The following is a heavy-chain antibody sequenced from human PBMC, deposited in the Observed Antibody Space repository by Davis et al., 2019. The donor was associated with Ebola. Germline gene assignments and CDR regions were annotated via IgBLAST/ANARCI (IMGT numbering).Heavy chain of an antibody. V-gene: IGHV1-69*02. CDR3: ARGRWVAAAGPPLLYY. CDR1: GGTSSSYT. CDR2: VIPILGVV. J-gene: IGHJ4*02. Sequence: SVKVSCKASGGTSSSYTISWVRQAPGQGLEWMGRVIPILGVVNYAHKFHGRVTITADYMELSSLRSEDTAVYYCARGRWVAAAGPPLLYYWGQGTLVTVSS. D-gene: IGHD6-13*01.